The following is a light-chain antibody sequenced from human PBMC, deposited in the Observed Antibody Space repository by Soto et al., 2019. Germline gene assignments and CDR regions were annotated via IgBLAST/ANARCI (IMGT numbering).Light chain of an antibody. CDR3: QQYNSYWK. CDR1: QSISSW. CDR2: KAS. J-gene: IGKJ1*01. V-gene: IGKV1-5*03. Sequence: DIQMTQSPSTLSASVGDRVTITCRASQSISSWLAWYQQKPGKSPKLLIYKASSLESGVPSRFSGSGSGTEFTLTISSLKPDDFETYYCQQYNSYWKLGQGTKVDIK.